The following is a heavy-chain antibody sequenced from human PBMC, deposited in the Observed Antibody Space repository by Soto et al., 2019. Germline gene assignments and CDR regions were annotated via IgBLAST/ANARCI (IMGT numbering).Heavy chain of an antibody. CDR2: IRSSRSTI. CDR1: GFTFSWYA. V-gene: IGHV3-48*04. D-gene: IGHD2-2*01. Sequence: LRLSCAASGFTFSWYAMHWVRQAPGKGLEWVAYIRSSRSTIYYADSVKGRFTISRDNAKNTLYLQMSSLRAEDTAVYYCARAGGIYCTTTSCYTYFDSWGPGILVTVS. J-gene: IGHJ4*02. CDR3: ARAGGIYCTTTSCYTYFDS.